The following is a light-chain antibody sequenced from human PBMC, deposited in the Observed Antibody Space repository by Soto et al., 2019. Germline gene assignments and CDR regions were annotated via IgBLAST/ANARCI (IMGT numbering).Light chain of an antibody. J-gene: IGLJ1*01. V-gene: IGLV2-14*01. CDR2: DVS. CDR1: SSDVGGYNY. CDR3: SSYTSSSTLV. Sequence: QSALTQPASVSGSPGQSITISCTGTSSDVGGYNYVSWYQQHPGKAPKLMIYDVSNRPSGVSNRFSGSKSGNTASLTISGLQAEDEADSYCSSYTSSSTLVVRTGTKVTV.